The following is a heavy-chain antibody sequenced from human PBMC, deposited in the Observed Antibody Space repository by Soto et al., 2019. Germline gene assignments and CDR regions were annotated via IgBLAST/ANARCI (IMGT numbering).Heavy chain of an antibody. Sequence: HPGGSLRLSCVASGFTFSTYDIHWVRQAPGKGLEWVAVTSYDGSKRYYADSVVGRFTISRDNSKNTVDLQMNSLRAEDTAIYYCAKGEYLYDSRGALDPWGQGTLVTVSS. V-gene: IGHV3-30*18. CDR3: AKGEYLYDSRGALDP. CDR1: GFTFSTYD. CDR2: TSYDGSKR. D-gene: IGHD3-22*01. J-gene: IGHJ5*02.